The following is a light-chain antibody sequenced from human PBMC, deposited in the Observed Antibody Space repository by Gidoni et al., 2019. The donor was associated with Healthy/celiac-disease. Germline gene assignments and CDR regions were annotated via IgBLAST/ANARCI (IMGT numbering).Light chain of an antibody. Sequence: EIVMTQSPATLSVSPGERATLSCRASQSISSSLAGYQQKPGQAPRLLIYGASTRATGIPAKFSGSGSGTEFTLTISSMQSEDFAVYYCQQYNIWPPWTFGQGTKVEIK. CDR2: GAS. CDR1: QSISSS. CDR3: QQYNIWPPWT. V-gene: IGKV3-15*01. J-gene: IGKJ1*01.